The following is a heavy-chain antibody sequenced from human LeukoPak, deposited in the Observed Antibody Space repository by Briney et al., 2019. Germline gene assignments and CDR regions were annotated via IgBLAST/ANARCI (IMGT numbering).Heavy chain of an antibody. D-gene: IGHD5-18*01. CDR3: ARGVQLWLRPLDAFDI. J-gene: IGHJ3*02. CDR1: GGSISSGDYY. Sequence: SETLSLTCTVSGGSISSGDYYWSWIRQPPGKGLEWIGYIYYSGSTYCNPSLKSRVTISVDTSKNQFSLKLSSVTAADTAVYYCARGVQLWLRPLDAFDIWGQGTMVTVSS. CDR2: IYYSGST. V-gene: IGHV4-30-4*01.